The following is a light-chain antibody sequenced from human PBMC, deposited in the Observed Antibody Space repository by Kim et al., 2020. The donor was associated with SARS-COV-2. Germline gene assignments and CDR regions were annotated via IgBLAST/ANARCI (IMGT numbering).Light chain of an antibody. CDR3: AAWDDRLSGRV. CDR1: SSNIGSNS. V-gene: IGLV1-47*01. CDR2: RDN. Sequence: GQSVTISCSGSSSNIGSNSVYWYQQFPGAAPKLLVFRDNQRPSGVPDRFFGSKSGTSASLAISGLRSDDEGDYYCAAWDDRLSGRVFGGGTQLTVL. J-gene: IGLJ3*02.